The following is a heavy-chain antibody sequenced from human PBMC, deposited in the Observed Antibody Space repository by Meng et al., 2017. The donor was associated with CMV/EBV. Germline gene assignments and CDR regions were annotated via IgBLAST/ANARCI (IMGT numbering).Heavy chain of an antibody. CDR3: ARDVASQWLSYYFDY. CDR2: INSDGSST. D-gene: IGHD6-19*01. J-gene: IGHJ4*02. V-gene: IGHV3-74*01. CDR1: GFTFSSYW. Sequence: GGSLRLSCAASGFTFSSYWMHWVRQAPGKGLVWVSRINSDGSSTSYADSVKGRFTISRDNAKNTLYLQMNSLRAEDTAVYYCARDVASQWLSYYFDYWGQGTLVTVSS.